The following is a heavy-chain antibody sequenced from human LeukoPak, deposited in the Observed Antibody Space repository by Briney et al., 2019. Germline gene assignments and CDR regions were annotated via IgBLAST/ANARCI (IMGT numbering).Heavy chain of an antibody. D-gene: IGHD3-22*01. CDR3: ARLVYDSRGYYFDY. CDR1: GGAISGYY. Sequence: KPSETLSLTCTVSGGAISGYYWSWIRQPPGKGLEWIGYIFYSGTTNYNPSLKSRVTISVDTSKKRFSLKLSSVTAADTAVYHCARLVYDSRGYYFDYWGQGTLVIVSS. V-gene: IGHV4-59*08. J-gene: IGHJ4*02. CDR2: IFYSGTT.